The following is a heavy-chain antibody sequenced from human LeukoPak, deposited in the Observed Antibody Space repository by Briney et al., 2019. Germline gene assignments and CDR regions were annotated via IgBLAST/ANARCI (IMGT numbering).Heavy chain of an antibody. CDR1: GFTFDDYG. Sequence: GGSLRLSCAASGFTFDDYGMSWVRQAPGKGLEWVANIKKDGSEKYYVDSVKGRFTISRDNAKNSLYLQMNSLRAEDTAVYYCARDLYRIVVVPHYFDYWGQGTLVTVS. CDR3: ARDLYRIVVVPHYFDY. J-gene: IGHJ4*02. D-gene: IGHD3-22*01. V-gene: IGHV3-7*01. CDR2: IKKDGSEK.